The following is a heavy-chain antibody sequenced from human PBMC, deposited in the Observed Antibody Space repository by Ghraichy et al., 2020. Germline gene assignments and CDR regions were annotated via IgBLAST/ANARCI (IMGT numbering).Heavy chain of an antibody. J-gene: IGHJ5*02. CDR1: GFTFSSYS. V-gene: IGHV3-48*02. CDR2: ISYSSSAI. D-gene: IGHD2/OR15-2a*01. Sequence: GVLNISCAASGFTFSSYSMNWVRQAPGKGLEWVSYISYSSSAIYYADSVKGRFTISRDNAKNSLYLQMNSLRDEDTAVYYCARGVNINSSGRFDPWGQGTQVTVSS. CDR3: ARGVNINSSGRFDP.